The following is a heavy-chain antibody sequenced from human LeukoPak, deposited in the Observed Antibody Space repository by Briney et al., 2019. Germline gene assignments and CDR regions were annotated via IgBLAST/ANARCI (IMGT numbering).Heavy chain of an antibody. CDR2: IYPGDSDT. V-gene: IGHV5-51*01. Sequence: GESLKISCKGSGYSFTTYWIGWVRQMPGKGLEWMGIIYPGDSDTTYSPSFQGQVTISADKSISTAYLQWSSLKASDTAMYYCARRDRDSGSYRPYWYFDLWGRGTLVTVSS. D-gene: IGHD1-26*01. CDR3: ARRDRDSGSYRPYWYFDL. CDR1: GYSFTTYW. J-gene: IGHJ2*01.